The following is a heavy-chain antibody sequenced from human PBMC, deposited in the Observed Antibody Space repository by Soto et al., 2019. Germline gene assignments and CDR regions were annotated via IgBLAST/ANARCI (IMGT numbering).Heavy chain of an antibody. CDR1: GFTFTTYA. Sequence: GGSLRLSCAASGFTFTTYAMSWVRQAPGKGLEWVSTISGSGGSTYYADSVKGRFTISRDNSKTTLYLQMHSLRAEDTAVYYCARVLGYCSSTSCYLHNEDYYYGMDVWGQGTTVTVSS. V-gene: IGHV3-23*01. D-gene: IGHD2-2*01. CDR2: ISGSGGST. J-gene: IGHJ6*02. CDR3: ARVLGYCSSTSCYLHNEDYYYGMDV.